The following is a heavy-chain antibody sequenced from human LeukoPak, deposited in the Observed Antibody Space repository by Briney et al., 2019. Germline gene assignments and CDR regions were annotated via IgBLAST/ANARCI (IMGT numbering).Heavy chain of an antibody. CDR2: ISSSSSYI. Sequence: GGSLRLSCAASGFTFSSYSMNWVRQAPGKGLEWVSSISSSSSYIYYADSVKGRFTISRDNSKNTLYLQMNSLRAEDTAVYYCAKGIVATLFDYWGQGTLVTVSS. CDR1: GFTFSSYS. CDR3: AKGIVATLFDY. J-gene: IGHJ4*02. V-gene: IGHV3-21*01. D-gene: IGHD5-12*01.